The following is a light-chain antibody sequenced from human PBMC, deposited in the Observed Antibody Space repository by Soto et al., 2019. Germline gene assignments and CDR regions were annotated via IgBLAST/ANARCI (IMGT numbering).Light chain of an antibody. Sequence: DIQMTQSPSSLSASVGDRVTITCRASQGISDFLAWYHQKPGKVPKLLIYAASTLQSGVPSRFSGSGSWTDFTLTISSLQPEDVATYYCQKYNSDLWTFGQGTKVEIK. CDR1: QGISDF. V-gene: IGKV1-27*01. J-gene: IGKJ1*01. CDR3: QKYNSDLWT. CDR2: AAS.